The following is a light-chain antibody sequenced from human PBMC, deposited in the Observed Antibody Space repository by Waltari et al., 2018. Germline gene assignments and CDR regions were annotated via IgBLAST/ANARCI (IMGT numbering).Light chain of an antibody. CDR1: QRILTW. J-gene: IGKJ2*01. Sequence: TQMTQSPSTLSASVGDRVTITCRASQRILTWLAWYQQKPGKAPRLLIYKAFNLESGVPGRFSGSASGTEFNLTISSLQPDDSATYYCQQYHDYSAFGQGTKLEIK. CDR3: QQYHDYSA. CDR2: KAF. V-gene: IGKV1-5*03.